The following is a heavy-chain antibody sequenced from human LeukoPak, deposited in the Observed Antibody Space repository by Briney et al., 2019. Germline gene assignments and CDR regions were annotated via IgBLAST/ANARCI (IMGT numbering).Heavy chain of an antibody. V-gene: IGHV3-30*18. D-gene: IGHD2-2*01. CDR2: ISYDGSNK. J-gene: IGHJ3*02. CDR3: AKDLGDIVVVPAAIVSGAFDI. CDR1: GFTFSSYG. Sequence: PGGSLRLSCAASGFTFSSYGMHWVRQAPGRGLEWVAVISYDGSNKYYADSVKGRFTISRDNSKNTLYLQMNSLRAEDTAVYYCAKDLGDIVVVPAAIVSGAFDIWGRGTMVTVSS.